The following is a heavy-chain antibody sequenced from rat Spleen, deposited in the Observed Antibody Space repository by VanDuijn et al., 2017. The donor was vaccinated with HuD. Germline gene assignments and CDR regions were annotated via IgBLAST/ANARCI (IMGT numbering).Heavy chain of an antibody. CDR3: ARGNGDY. Sequence: EVQLVESGGGLVQPGRSLKLSCAASGFTFSNSGMAWVCQAPTKGLEWVATISFDGTSTYYRDSVKGRFTISRDYAQNTLYLQMDSLRSEDTATYYCARGNGDYWGQGVMVTVSS. V-gene: IGHV5-29*01. CDR2: ISFDGTST. J-gene: IGHJ2*01. CDR1: GFTFSNSG.